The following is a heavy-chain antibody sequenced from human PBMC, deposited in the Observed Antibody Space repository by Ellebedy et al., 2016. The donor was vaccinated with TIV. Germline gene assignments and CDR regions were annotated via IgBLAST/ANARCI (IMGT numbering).Heavy chain of an antibody. D-gene: IGHD6-19*01. CDR1: GFTFSSYA. CDR3: AKGRGTFSSGDAEYFQH. J-gene: IGHJ1*01. V-gene: IGHV3-23*01. CDR2: ISGSGGST. Sequence: GESLKISCAASGFTFSSYAMSWVRQAPGKGLEWVSAISGSGGSTYYADSVKGRFTISRDNSKNTLYLQMNSLRAEDTAVYYCAKGRGTFSSGDAEYFQHWGQGTLVTVSS.